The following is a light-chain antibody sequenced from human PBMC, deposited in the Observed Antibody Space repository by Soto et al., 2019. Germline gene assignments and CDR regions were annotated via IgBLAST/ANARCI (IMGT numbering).Light chain of an antibody. V-gene: IGLV2-14*01. CDR2: DVS. CDR1: SSDVGGYNY. Sequence: QSVLTQPASVSGSPGQSITISCTGTSSDVGGYNYVSWYQQYPGKAPKLMIYDVSNRPSGVSNRFSGSKSGNTAALTISGRQAEDEGDYYCHSYTTSSALVFGTGTKVTVL. CDR3: HSYTTSSALV. J-gene: IGLJ1*01.